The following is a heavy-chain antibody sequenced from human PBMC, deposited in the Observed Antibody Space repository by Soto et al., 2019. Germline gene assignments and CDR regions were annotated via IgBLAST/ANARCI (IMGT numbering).Heavy chain of an antibody. CDR1: GFSLSTSGVG. D-gene: IGHD5-12*01. J-gene: IGHJ4*02. Sequence: QITLKESGPTLVKPTQTLTLTCTFSGFSLSTSGVGVGWIRQPPGKALEWLALIYWDDDKRYSPSLESRLIITKDTSKNQVVLTMTNMDPVDTATYYCAHLNIVATYFNYWGQGTLVTVSS. CDR3: AHLNIVATYFNY. CDR2: IYWDDDK. V-gene: IGHV2-5*02.